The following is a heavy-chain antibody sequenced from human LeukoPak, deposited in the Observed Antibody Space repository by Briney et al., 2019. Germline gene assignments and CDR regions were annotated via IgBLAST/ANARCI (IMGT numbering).Heavy chain of an antibody. D-gene: IGHD2-21*02. CDR2: INSDGSST. V-gene: IGHV3-74*01. CDR3: ARVPAQHIVVVTHDAFDI. CDR1: GFTFSSYW. Sequence: GWSLTLSCAASGFTFSSYWMHWVRQAPGKGLVWVSRINSDGSSTSYADSVKGRFTISRDNAKNTLYLQMNSLRAEDTAVYYCARVPAQHIVVVTHDAFDIWGQGTMVTVSS. J-gene: IGHJ3*02.